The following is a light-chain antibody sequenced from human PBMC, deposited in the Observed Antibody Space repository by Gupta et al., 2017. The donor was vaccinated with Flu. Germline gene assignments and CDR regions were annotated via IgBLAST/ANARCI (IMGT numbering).Light chain of an antibody. Sequence: GQTARITCSGDALPKQYAYWYQQKPGQAPVLVIYKDSERPSGIPERFSGSSSGTTVTLTISGVQAEDEADYYCQSADSSGTPWVFGGGTKLTV. V-gene: IGLV3-25*03. CDR3: QSADSSGTPWV. CDR1: ALPKQY. J-gene: IGLJ3*02. CDR2: KDS.